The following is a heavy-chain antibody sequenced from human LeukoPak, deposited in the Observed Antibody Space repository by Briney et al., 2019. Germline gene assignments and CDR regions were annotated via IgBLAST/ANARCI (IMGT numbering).Heavy chain of an antibody. V-gene: IGHV3-7*01. Sequence: GGSLRLSCAASGFTFSSNWMSWVRQAPGKGLEWVANIKQDGSEKYYVDSVKGRFTISRDNAKNSLYLQMNSLRAEDTAVYYCARDLSEFFDYWGQGTLVTVSS. CDR2: IKQDGSEK. D-gene: IGHD3-10*01. CDR3: ARDLSEFFDY. CDR1: GFTFSSNW. J-gene: IGHJ4*02.